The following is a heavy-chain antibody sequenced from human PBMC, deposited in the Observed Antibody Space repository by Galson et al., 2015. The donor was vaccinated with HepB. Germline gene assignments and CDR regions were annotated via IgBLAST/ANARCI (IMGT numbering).Heavy chain of an antibody. V-gene: IGHV3-73*01. J-gene: IGHJ3*02. Sequence: SLRLSCAASGFTFSGSGIHWVRQASGKGLEWVGRIRKKTENSEPVYGASVPGRFTITRDDSKNMEYMHMNNLIGEDKDIYKGMELVRTVHGIDIWGQGTTVTVSS. CDR1: GFTFSGSG. D-gene: IGHD2-2*01. CDR3: MELVRTVHGIDI. CDR2: IRKKTENSEP.